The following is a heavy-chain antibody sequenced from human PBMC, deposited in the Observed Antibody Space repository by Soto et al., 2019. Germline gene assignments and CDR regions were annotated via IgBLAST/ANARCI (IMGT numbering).Heavy chain of an antibody. Sequence: QVQLVQSGAEVKKPGSSVKVSCKVSGGTFSTYPFTWVRQAPGQGLEWMGRIIPILDITDYSQKFQGRGTITADKSTSTAYMELRCLRSGDTAVYFCAKRADRSGSENASGIRGQGTMVTVSS. CDR2: IIPILDIT. V-gene: IGHV1-69*02. J-gene: IGHJ3*02. CDR3: AKRADRSGSENASGI. CDR1: GGTFSTYP. D-gene: IGHD3-22*01.